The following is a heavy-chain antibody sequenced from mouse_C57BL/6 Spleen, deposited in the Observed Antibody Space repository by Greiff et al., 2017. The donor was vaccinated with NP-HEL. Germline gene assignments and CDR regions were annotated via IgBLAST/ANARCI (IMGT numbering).Heavy chain of an antibody. V-gene: IGHV1-74*01. Sequence: VQLQQSGAELVKPGASVKVSCKASGYTFTSYWMHWVKQRPGQGLEWIGRIHPSDSDTNYNQKFKGKATLTVDKSSSTAYMQLSSLTSEDSAVYYWAIGWYYGSSYYAMDYWGQGTSVTVSS. J-gene: IGHJ4*01. D-gene: IGHD1-1*01. CDR3: AIGWYYGSSYYAMDY. CDR2: IHPSDSDT. CDR1: GYTFTSYW.